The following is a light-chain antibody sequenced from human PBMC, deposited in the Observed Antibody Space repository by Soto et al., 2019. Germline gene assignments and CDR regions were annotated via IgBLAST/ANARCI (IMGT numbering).Light chain of an antibody. CDR1: SSDVGSYNL. Sequence: QSVLSPPGSVSGSPRQSLTISCTGTSSDVGSYNLVSWYQQHPGEAPKLMIYGGTKRPSGVSNRFSGSKSGNTASLTISGLQAEDEADYYCCSYAGITTYYVFGTGTKVTVL. CDR2: GGT. V-gene: IGLV2-23*01. CDR3: CSYAGITTYYV. J-gene: IGLJ1*01.